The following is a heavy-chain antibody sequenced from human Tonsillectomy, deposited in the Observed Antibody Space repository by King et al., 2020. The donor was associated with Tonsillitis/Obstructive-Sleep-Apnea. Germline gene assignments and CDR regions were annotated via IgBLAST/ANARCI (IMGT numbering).Heavy chain of an antibody. CDR2: IWYDGSNK. V-gene: IGHV3-33*01. J-gene: IGHJ6*03. D-gene: IGHD6-19*01. Sequence: VQLVESGGGVVQPGRSLRLSCAASRFTFSSYGMHWVRQAPGKGLEWVALIWYDGSNKNYADSVKGRFTISRDNSKNTLDLQMNSLRAEATAVYYCARGIAVAGLVVNLYYYMDVWGKGTTVTVSS. CDR3: ARGIAVAGLVVNLYYYMDV. CDR1: RFTFSSYG.